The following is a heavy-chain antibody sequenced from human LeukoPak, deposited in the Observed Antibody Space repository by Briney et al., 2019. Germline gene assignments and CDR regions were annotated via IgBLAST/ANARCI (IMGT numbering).Heavy chain of an antibody. J-gene: IGHJ3*02. Sequence: QPGGSLRLSCAASGFTFSSYWMSWVRQAPGKGLEWVANIKQDGSEKYYVDSVKGRFTISRDNAKNSLYLQMNSLRAEDTAVYYCARERHYDFWSGYAFDIWGQGTMVTVSS. CDR3: ARERHYDFWSGYAFDI. CDR2: IKQDGSEK. V-gene: IGHV3-7*01. CDR1: GFTFSSYW. D-gene: IGHD3-3*01.